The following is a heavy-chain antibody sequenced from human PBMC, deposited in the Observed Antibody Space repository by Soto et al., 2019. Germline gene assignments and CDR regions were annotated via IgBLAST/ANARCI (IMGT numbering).Heavy chain of an antibody. Sequence: EVQLLESGGGLVQPGGSLRLSCAASGFSFSSYAMSWGRQAPGKGLEWVSAISGSGGSTYYADSVKGRFTISRDNSKNTLYLQMNLLRAEDTAVYYCAKEGGHCGGDCDPYYYYGMDVWGQGTTVTVSS. CDR3: AKEGGHCGGDCDPYYYYGMDV. D-gene: IGHD2-21*02. J-gene: IGHJ6*02. CDR2: ISGSGGST. V-gene: IGHV3-23*01. CDR1: GFSFSSYA.